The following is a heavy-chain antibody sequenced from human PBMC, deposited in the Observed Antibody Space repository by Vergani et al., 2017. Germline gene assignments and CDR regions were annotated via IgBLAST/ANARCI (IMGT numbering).Heavy chain of an antibody. J-gene: IGHJ6*02. D-gene: IGHD6-6*01. Sequence: QVQLQQWGAGLLKPSETLSLTCAVYGGSFSGYYWSWIRQPPGKGLEWIGEINHSGSTNYNPSLKRRVTISVDTSKNQFSLKLSSVTAADTAVYYCARGRGSSSSRCYYFYGMDVWGQGTTVTVSS. V-gene: IGHV4-34*01. CDR3: ARGRGSSSSRCYYFYGMDV. CDR2: INHSGST. CDR1: GGSFSGYY.